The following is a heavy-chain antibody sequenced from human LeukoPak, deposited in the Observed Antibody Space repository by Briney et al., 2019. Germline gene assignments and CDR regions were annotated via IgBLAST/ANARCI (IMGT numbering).Heavy chain of an antibody. CDR1: GFTFSSYD. J-gene: IGHJ4*02. CDR3: ARDRPLSGSSWYGYYFDY. CDR2: ISYDGSNK. Sequence: GGSLRLSCAASGFTFSSYDMYWVRQAPGKGLEWVAVISYDGSNKYYADSVKGRFTISRGNSKNTLYLQMNSLRAEDTAVYYCARDRPLSGSSWYGYYFDYWGQGTLVTVSS. D-gene: IGHD6-13*01. V-gene: IGHV3-30*04.